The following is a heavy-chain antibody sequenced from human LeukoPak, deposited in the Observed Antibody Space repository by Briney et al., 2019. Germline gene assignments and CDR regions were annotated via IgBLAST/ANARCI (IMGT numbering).Heavy chain of an antibody. J-gene: IGHJ5*02. CDR2: VDSDGSST. D-gene: IGHD3-16*02. CDR3: VRDRIGFDP. Sequence: GGSLRLSCAASGFIFNNYWMHWVRQAPGKGLVWVSRVDSDGSSTSYAGSVKGRFTVSRDNAKNTVFLQMNSLRAEDTAVYYCVRDRIGFDPWGQGTLVTVSS. CDR1: GFIFNNYW. V-gene: IGHV3-74*01.